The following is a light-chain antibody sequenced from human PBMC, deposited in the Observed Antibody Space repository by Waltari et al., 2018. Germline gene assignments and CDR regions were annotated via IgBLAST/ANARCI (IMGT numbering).Light chain of an antibody. Sequence: EIVLTQSPGTLSLSPGERATLSCRASQSVSRTLAWYQQKPGQAPGLLIYGASIRATGIPDRFSGCGSGTDFSLTISRLEPEDFAVYYCQHYVRLPVTFGQGTKVEIK. CDR1: QSVSRT. CDR3: QHYVRLPVT. J-gene: IGKJ1*01. CDR2: GAS. V-gene: IGKV3-20*01.